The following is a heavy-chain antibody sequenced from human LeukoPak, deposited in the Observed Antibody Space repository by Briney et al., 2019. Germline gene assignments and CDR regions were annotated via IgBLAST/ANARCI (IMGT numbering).Heavy chain of an antibody. CDR3: ARGLAIAVAG. D-gene: IGHD6-19*01. J-gene: IGHJ4*02. Sequence: SEPLSLPCTVSGRFLSTYYGSWIRQPPGKGLEWIGYLHYNGGTNYNPSLKSRVNTSVDTSSNHFSLNLSSVTAADTAVYCCARGLAIAVAGWGQGTLVTVSS. CDR1: GRFLSTYY. CDR2: LHYNGGT. V-gene: IGHV4-59*12.